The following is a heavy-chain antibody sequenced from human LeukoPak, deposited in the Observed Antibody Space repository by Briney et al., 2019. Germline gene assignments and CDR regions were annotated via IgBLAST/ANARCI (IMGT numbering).Heavy chain of an antibody. CDR2: ISSSSSTI. D-gene: IGHD6-13*01. CDR3: ARVREQQVADAFDI. CDR1: GFTVSSHY. J-gene: IGHJ3*02. Sequence: PGGSLRLSCAASGFTVSSHYVSWVRQAPGKGLEWVSYISSSSSTIYYADSVKGRFTIPRDNAKNSLYLQMNSLRAEDTAVYYCARVREQQVADAFDIWGQGTMVTVSS. V-gene: IGHV3-48*01.